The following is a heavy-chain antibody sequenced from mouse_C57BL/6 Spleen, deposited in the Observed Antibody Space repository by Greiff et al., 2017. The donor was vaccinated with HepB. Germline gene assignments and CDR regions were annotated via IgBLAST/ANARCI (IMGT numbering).Heavy chain of an antibody. J-gene: IGHJ2*01. V-gene: IGHV1-50*01. CDR3: ARGGTGTFDY. D-gene: IGHD4-1*01. CDR1: GYTFTSYW. CDR2: IDPSDSYT. Sequence: QVQLQQPGAELVKPGASVKLSCKASGYTFTSYWMQWVKQRPGQGLEWIGEIDPSDSYTNYNQKFKGKATLTVDTSSSTAYMQLRSLTSEDSAVYYCARGGTGTFDYWGQGTTLTVSS.